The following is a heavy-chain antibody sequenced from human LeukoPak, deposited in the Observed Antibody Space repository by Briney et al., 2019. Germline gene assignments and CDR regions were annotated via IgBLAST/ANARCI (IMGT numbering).Heavy chain of an antibody. CDR2: INPNSGGT. Sequence: GASVKVSCKASGYTFTGYYMHWVRQAPGQGLEWMGWINPNSGGTNYAQKFQGRVTMTRDTSISTAYMELSRLRSDDTAVYYCARRRLRWVYYNWFDPWGQGTLVTVSS. J-gene: IGHJ5*02. CDR1: GYTFTGYY. V-gene: IGHV1-2*02. CDR3: ARRRLRWVYYNWFDP. D-gene: IGHD4-23*01.